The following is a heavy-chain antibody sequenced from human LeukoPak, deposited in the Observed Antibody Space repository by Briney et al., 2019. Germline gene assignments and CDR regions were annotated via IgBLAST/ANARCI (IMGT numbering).Heavy chain of an antibody. Sequence: PSETLSLTCIVSGGSISSYYWSWIRQPPGKGLEWIGYIYYSGSTNYNPSLKSRVTISVDTSKNQFSLKLSSVTAADTAVYYCARDSSGWSGGYYYYYMDVWGKGTTVTVSS. D-gene: IGHD6-19*01. CDR2: IYYSGST. V-gene: IGHV4-59*01. CDR3: ARDSSGWSGGYYYYYMDV. CDR1: GGSISSYY. J-gene: IGHJ6*03.